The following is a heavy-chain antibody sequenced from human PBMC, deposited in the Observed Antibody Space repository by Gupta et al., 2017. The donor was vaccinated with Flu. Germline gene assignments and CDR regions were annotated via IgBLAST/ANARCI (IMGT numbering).Heavy chain of an antibody. CDR1: GFSLSPSGGG. Sequence: QITLKESGPTLVKPTQTLTLTCTFSGFSLSPSGGGVGWIRQPPGKALEWLALIYWDDDKRYSPSLKSRLTITKDTSKNQVVLTMTNMDPVDTATYYCAHRGGFGELWGAFDIWGQGTMVTVSS. CDR3: AHRGGFGELWGAFDI. D-gene: IGHD3-10*01. J-gene: IGHJ3*02. CDR2: IYWDDDK. V-gene: IGHV2-5*02.